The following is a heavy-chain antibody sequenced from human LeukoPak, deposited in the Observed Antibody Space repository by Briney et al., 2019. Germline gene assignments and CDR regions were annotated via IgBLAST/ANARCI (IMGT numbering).Heavy chain of an antibody. V-gene: IGHV3-21*01. D-gene: IGHD6-19*01. CDR1: EFAFSSYS. J-gene: IGHJ4*02. CDR3: ARDEETVAGLNGFDL. Sequence: GESLKISCAASEFAFSSYSMNWFRQAPGKGLEWVASITSGSKYIFYADSVRGRFTISRDNAENSLFLHMKSLRADDTGVYFCARDEETVAGLNGFDLWGQGTLVTVSS. CDR2: ITSGSKYI.